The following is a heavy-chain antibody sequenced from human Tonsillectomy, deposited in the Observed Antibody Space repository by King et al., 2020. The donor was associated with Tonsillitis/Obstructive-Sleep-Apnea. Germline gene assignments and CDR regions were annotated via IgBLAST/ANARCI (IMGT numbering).Heavy chain of an antibody. CDR1: GGSISSYY. Sequence: VQLQESGPGLVKPSETLSLTCTVSGGSISSYYWSWIRQPPGKGLEWIGYIYDSGSTNYNPSLKSRVTISVDTSKNQFSLKLSSVTAADTAVYYCARDVLVSGYDFFDYWGQGTLVTVSS. V-gene: IGHV4-59*01. J-gene: IGHJ4*02. D-gene: IGHD5-12*01. CDR3: ARDVLVSGYDFFDY. CDR2: IYDSGST.